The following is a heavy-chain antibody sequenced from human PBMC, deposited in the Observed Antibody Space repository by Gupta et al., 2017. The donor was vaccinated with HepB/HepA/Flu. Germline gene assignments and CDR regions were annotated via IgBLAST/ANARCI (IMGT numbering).Heavy chain of an antibody. J-gene: IGHJ5*02. CDR1: GFTFSSYS. Sequence: EVQLVESGGGLVKPGGSLRPSCAASGFTFSSYSMNWVRQAPGKGLEWVSSISSSSSYIYYADSVKGRFTISRDNAKDSLYLQMNSLRAEDTAVYYCARAPELSGSYFGKRRHWFDPWGQGTLVTVSS. CDR3: ARAPELSGSYFGKRRHWFDP. V-gene: IGHV3-21*01. D-gene: IGHD1-26*01. CDR2: ISSSSSYI.